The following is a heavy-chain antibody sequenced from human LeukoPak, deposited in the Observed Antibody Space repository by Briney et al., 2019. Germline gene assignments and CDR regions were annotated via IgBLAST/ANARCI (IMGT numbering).Heavy chain of an antibody. CDR2: IKSKANGGTT. CDR1: GFTLGDYA. Sequence: AGGSLRLSCTASGFTLGDYAMSWVRQAPGKGLEWVGFIKSKANGGTTEYAASVKGRFTISIDDSKSIAYLQMNSLKTEDTAVYYCNRWHTSGGRCTKVWGQGTLVTVSS. CDR3: NRWHTSGGRCTKV. J-gene: IGHJ4*02. V-gene: IGHV3-49*04. D-gene: IGHD2-15*01.